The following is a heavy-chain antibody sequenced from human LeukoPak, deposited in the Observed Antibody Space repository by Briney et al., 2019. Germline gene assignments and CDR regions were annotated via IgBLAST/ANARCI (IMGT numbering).Heavy chain of an antibody. D-gene: IGHD6-13*01. CDR1: GYTFTSYY. Sequence: GASVKVSCKASGYTFTSYYMHWVRQAPGQGLEWMGIINPSGGSTSYAQKFQGRVTMTRDTSTSTVYMELSSLRSEDTAVYYCARARGTSSWDTGAFQHWGQGTLVTVSS. CDR3: ARARGTSSWDTGAFQH. J-gene: IGHJ1*01. V-gene: IGHV1-46*01. CDR2: INPSGGST.